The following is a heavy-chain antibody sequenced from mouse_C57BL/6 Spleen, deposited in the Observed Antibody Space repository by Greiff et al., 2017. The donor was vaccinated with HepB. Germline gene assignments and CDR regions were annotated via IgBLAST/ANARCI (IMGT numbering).Heavy chain of an antibody. J-gene: IGHJ3*01. CDR2: IHPNSGST. V-gene: IGHV1-64*01. CDR3: ARSGGPTVFAY. D-gene: IGHD3-2*02. Sequence: QVQLQQSGAELVKPGASVKLSCKASGYTFTSYWMHWVKQRPGQGLEWIGMIHPNSGSTNYNEKFKSKATLTVDKSSSTAYMQLSSLTSEDSAVYYCARSGGPTVFAYWGQGTLVTVSA. CDR1: GYTFTSYW.